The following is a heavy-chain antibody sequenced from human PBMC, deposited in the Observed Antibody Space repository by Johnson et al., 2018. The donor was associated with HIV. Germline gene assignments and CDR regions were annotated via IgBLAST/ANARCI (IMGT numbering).Heavy chain of an antibody. V-gene: IGHV3-30*03. CDR2: IHYDGSNK. CDR1: GFTFSSHD. Sequence: QVQLVESGGGVVQPGRSLRVSCGASGFTFSSHDMHWVRQAPGKGLEWVAFIHYDGSNKYYADSVKGRFTISRDNSKNTLYLQMNSLRAEDTAVYYCSRESLSCELPDAFDIWGQGTTVTVSS. J-gene: IGHJ3*02. CDR3: SRESLSCELPDAFDI. D-gene: IGHD1-26*01.